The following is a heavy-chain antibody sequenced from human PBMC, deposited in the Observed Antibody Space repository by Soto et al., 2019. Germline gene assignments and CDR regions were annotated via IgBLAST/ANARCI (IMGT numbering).Heavy chain of an antibody. D-gene: IGHD2-2*01. CDR1: GFIFISLA. CDR2: IPGSADST. V-gene: IGHV3-23*01. Sequence: EGSMRLSCAASGFIFISLARSWVRQDTGKGLEWVSAIPGSADSTYYADSVKGRFTISRDNSKNTMYLQMNSLRAEDTAVYYCAKKLPEAGSHFAFDIWGHGTMVTVSS. J-gene: IGHJ3*02. CDR3: AKKLPEAGSHFAFDI.